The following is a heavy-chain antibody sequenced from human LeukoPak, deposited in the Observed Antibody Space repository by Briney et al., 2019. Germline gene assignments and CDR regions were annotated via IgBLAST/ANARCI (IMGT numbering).Heavy chain of an antibody. J-gene: IGHJ4*02. Sequence: PSETLSLTGTVFSDSRSYYWGGIRPPPEKGQEWIGGIYDRGDTYYNPSLKSRVTISVDTSKNQFSLNLSSVTAADTAVYYCARHYSSGWIVATFDYWGQGTLVTVSS. CDR3: ARHYSSGWIVATFDY. V-gene: IGHV4-39*07. CDR2: IYDRGDT. CDR1: SDSRSYY. D-gene: IGHD6-19*01.